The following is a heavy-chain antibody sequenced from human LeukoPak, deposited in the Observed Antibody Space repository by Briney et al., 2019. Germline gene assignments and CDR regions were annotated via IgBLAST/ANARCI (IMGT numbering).Heavy chain of an antibody. D-gene: IGHD3-16*01. CDR3: ARETSQKGAHYMDV. CDR1: GGSFSDYY. CDR2: INHSGST. Sequence: SETLSLTCAVYGGSFSDYYWSWIRQPPGKGLEWIGEINHSGSTNYNPSLKSRVTISVETSKNQFSLKLSSVTAADTAVYYCARETSQKGAHYMDVWGKGATVTISS. J-gene: IGHJ6*03. V-gene: IGHV4-34*01.